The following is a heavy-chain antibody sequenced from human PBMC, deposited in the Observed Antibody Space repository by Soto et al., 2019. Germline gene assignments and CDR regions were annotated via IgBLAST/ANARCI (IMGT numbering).Heavy chain of an antibody. Sequence: QVQLVESGGGVVQPGRSLRLSCAASGFTFSSYGMHWVRQAPGKGLEWVADIWYDGSNKYYADSVKGRFTISRDNSKNTLYLQMNSLRAEDTAVYYCARVNEELPDLYFGYWGQGTLVTVSS. CDR3: ARVNEELPDLYFGY. CDR1: GFTFSSYG. J-gene: IGHJ4*02. V-gene: IGHV3-33*01. CDR2: IWYDGSNK. D-gene: IGHD1-26*01.